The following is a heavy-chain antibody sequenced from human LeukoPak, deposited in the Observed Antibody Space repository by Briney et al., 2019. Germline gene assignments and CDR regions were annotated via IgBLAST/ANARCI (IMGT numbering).Heavy chain of an antibody. Sequence: ASVKVSCKASGYIFTSYYMYWVRQAPGQGLECMGIINPSGGSLRHAQKFQGRVTMTRDTSTSTVYMELSSLRSEDTAVYYRARGRNYYDSSGYYYEGDAFDIWGQGTMVTVSS. V-gene: IGHV1-46*01. CDR2: INPSGGSL. J-gene: IGHJ3*02. D-gene: IGHD3-22*01. CDR3: ARGRNYYDSSGYYYEGDAFDI. CDR1: GYIFTSYY.